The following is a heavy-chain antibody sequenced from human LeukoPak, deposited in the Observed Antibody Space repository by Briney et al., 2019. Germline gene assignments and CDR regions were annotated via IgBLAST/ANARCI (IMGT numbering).Heavy chain of an antibody. Sequence: GRSLRLSCAASGFTFSSYAIHWVRQAPGKGLEWVAVISYDGSNKYYADSVKGRFTISRDNSKNTLYLQMNSLRAEDTAVYYCARSIPRYDGSAYYPDYWGQGTLVTVSS. CDR2: ISYDGSNK. V-gene: IGHV3-30-3*01. J-gene: IGHJ4*02. CDR1: GFTFSSYA. CDR3: ARSIPRYDGSAYYPDY. D-gene: IGHD3-22*01.